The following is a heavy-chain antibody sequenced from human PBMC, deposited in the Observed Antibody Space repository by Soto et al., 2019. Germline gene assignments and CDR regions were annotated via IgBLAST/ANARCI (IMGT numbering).Heavy chain of an antibody. CDR3: ARDSYYDSLDY. CDR1: GFTFSSYW. Sequence: PGGSLRLSCAASGFTFSSYWMHWVRQAPGKGLVWVSRINSDGSSTSYADSVKGRFTISRDDAKNTLYLQMNSLRAEDTAVYYCARDSYYDSLDYWGQGTLVTVSS. V-gene: IGHV3-74*01. J-gene: IGHJ4*02. D-gene: IGHD3-22*01. CDR2: INSDGSST.